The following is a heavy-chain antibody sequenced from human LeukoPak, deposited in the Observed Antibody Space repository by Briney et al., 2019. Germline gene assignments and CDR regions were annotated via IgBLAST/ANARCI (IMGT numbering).Heavy chain of an antibody. D-gene: IGHD6-19*01. CDR2: MYYSGTT. CDR3: ARNRWAVAGIRDTFDI. V-gene: IGHV4-61*08. CDR1: GGSVSSAGYD. J-gene: IGHJ3*02. Sequence: SETLSLTCTVSGGSVSSAGYDWSWIRQPPGKGLEWIGYMYYSGTTNYNPSLESRVTMSIDTSKNQFSLRLSSVTAADTAVYYCARNRWAVAGIRDTFDIWGQGTMVTVPS.